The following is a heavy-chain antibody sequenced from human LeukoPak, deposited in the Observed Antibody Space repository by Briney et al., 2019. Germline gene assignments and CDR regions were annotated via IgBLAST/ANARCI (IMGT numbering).Heavy chain of an antibody. D-gene: IGHD3-22*01. J-gene: IGHJ4*02. CDR1: GYTFTSYS. Sequence: ASVKVSCKASGYTFTSYSFTWVRQAPGQGLEWMGWISTYNGNTNYAQNLQGRVTMTTDTSTSTAYMELRSLRSDDTAVYYCARILDDSSVDYWGQGTLVTVAS. V-gene: IGHV1-18*01. CDR3: ARILDDSSVDY. CDR2: ISTYNGNT.